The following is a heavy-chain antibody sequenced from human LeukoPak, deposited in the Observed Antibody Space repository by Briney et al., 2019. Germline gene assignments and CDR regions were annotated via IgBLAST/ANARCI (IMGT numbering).Heavy chain of an antibody. CDR1: GFMFSSNW. Sequence: PGGSLRLSCAASGFMFSSNWMSWVRLAPGKGLEWVANIKEDGTETYYVDSVKGRFTISRDNAENSLYLQMNSLRGEDTAVYYCARMSWEVFGFDYWGQGALVTVSS. CDR3: ARMSWEVFGFDY. J-gene: IGHJ4*02. CDR2: IKEDGTET. V-gene: IGHV3-7*03. D-gene: IGHD3-10*01.